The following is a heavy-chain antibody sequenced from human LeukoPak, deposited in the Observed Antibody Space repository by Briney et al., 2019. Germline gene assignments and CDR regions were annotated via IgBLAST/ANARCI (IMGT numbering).Heavy chain of an antibody. CDR3: ARGLNYDFWSGYYVEGYFDH. CDR1: GYTFTSYG. Sequence: VASVKVSCKASGYTFTSYGISWVRQAPGQGLEWMGWISAYNGNTNYAQKLQGRVTMTTDTSTSTAYMELRSLRSDDTAVYYCARGLNYDFWSGYYVEGYFDHWGQGTLVTVSS. D-gene: IGHD3-3*01. J-gene: IGHJ4*02. CDR2: ISAYNGNT. V-gene: IGHV1-18*01.